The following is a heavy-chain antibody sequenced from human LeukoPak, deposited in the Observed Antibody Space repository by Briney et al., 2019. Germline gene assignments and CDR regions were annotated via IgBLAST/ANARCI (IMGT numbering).Heavy chain of an antibody. Sequence: GGSLRLSCAASDFSINTNYMNWVRQPPGKGLEWVSVILTSGSTYYADSVAGRFTISRDDSKNTLYLQMNSLTADDTAVYYHVRSGYSNGWYRNWGQGTLVIVTS. V-gene: IGHV3-53*01. CDR3: VRSGYSNGWYRN. CDR2: ILTSGST. J-gene: IGHJ4*02. D-gene: IGHD6-19*01. CDR1: DFSINTNY.